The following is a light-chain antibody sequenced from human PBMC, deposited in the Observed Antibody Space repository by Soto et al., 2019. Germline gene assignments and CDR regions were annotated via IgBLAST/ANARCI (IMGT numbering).Light chain of an antibody. CDR2: GNN. Sequence: QSVLTQPPSVSGAPGQRVTISCTGSSSNIGAGYDVHWYQQLPGTAPKLLIYGNNNRPSGVPDRFSGSKSGTSASLAITGLQAEDEADYYCQSNDSSLSVVFGGGTQLTVL. J-gene: IGLJ2*01. CDR3: QSNDSSLSVV. CDR1: SSNIGAGYD. V-gene: IGLV1-40*01.